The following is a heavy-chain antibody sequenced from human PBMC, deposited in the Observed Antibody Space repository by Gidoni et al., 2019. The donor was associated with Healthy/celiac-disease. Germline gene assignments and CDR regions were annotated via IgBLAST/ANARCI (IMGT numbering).Heavy chain of an antibody. D-gene: IGHD1-26*01. J-gene: IGHJ4*02. Sequence: QVQLVESGGGVVQPGRSLRLSCAASGFPFRSYAMHWVRQAPGKGLEWVAVITYDGSNKYYADSVKGRFTISRDNSKNTLYLQMNSLRAEDTAVYYCAREGWELPDYWGQGTLVTVSS. CDR1: GFPFRSYA. CDR3: AREGWELPDY. CDR2: ITYDGSNK. V-gene: IGHV3-30*04.